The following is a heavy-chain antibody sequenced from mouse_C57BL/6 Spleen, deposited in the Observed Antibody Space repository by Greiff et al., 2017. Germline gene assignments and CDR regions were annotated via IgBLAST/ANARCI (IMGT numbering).Heavy chain of an antibody. V-gene: IGHV1-80*01. CDR3: ARSPSNYYGSSYGYFDV. CDR2: IYPGDGDT. Sequence: QVQLQQSGAELVKPGASVMISCKASGYAFSSYWMNWVKQRPGKGLEWIGQIYPGDGDTNYNGKFKGKATLTADKSSSTAYMQLSSLTSEDSAVYFCARSPSNYYGSSYGYFDVWGTGTTVTVSS. D-gene: IGHD1-1*01. CDR1: GYAFSSYW. J-gene: IGHJ1*03.